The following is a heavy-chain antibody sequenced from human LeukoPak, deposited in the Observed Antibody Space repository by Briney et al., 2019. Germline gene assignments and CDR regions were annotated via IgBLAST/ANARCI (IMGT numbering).Heavy chain of an antibody. D-gene: IGHD3-22*01. Sequence: GASVKVSCKASGYTFTSYYMHWVRQAPGQGLEWMGIINPSGGSTSYAQKFQGRVTMTRDMSTSTVYMELSSLRSEDTAVYYCARALTYYYDSSGVGGQDFDFWGQGTLVTVSS. J-gene: IGHJ4*02. CDR3: ARALTYYYDSSGVGGQDFDF. CDR2: INPSGGST. CDR1: GYTFTSYY. V-gene: IGHV1-46*01.